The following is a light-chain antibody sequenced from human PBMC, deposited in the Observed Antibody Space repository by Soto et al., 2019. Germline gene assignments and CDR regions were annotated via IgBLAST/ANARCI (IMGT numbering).Light chain of an antibody. J-gene: IGKJ5*01. CDR3: QQYNIWRSIT. Sequence: DIQMTQSPSTLSGSVGDRVTITSRASQTISSWLAWYQQKPGKAPKLLIYDASSLESGVPSRFSGSGSGTESTLTISSLQSEDFAVYYCQQYNIWRSITFGQGTRLEI. V-gene: IGKV1-5*01. CDR1: QTISSW. CDR2: DAS.